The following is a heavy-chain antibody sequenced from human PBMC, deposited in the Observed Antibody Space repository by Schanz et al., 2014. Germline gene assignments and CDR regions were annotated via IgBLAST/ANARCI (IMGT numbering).Heavy chain of an antibody. J-gene: IGHJ4*02. CDR2: INPTGGST. CDR1: GYTFISYF. Sequence: QVQLVQSGAEVKKPGASVKVSCKASGYTFISYFIHWVRQAPGQGLEWMGIINPTGGSTSYAQRFQGRVTVTRDTSTSTVYMELSSLRSEDTAVYYCARAAYGGYISTPLRYWGQGTLVTVSS. D-gene: IGHD5-12*01. V-gene: IGHV1-46*01. CDR3: ARAAYGGYISTPLRY.